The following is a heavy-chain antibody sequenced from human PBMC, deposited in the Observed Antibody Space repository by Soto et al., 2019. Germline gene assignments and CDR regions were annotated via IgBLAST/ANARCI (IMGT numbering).Heavy chain of an antibody. Sequence: PSETLSLTCTVSGGSISSYYWNWIRQPPGKGLEWIGYIYYGGSTTYNPSLKSRVTISVDTSKNQFSLKLDSVTAADTGVYYCACSPYYYYGMDVWGQGTSVTVSS. CDR2: IYYGGST. D-gene: IGHD6-13*01. J-gene: IGHJ6*02. CDR3: ACSPYYYYGMDV. CDR1: GGSISSYY. V-gene: IGHV4-59*01.